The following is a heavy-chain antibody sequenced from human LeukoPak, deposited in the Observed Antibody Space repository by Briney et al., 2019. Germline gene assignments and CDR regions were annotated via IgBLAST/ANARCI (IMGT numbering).Heavy chain of an antibody. CDR2: IRESRTTI. D-gene: IGHD2-2*01. Sequence: GGSLRLSCTASGFTFGLSSMNWVRQAPGKGLEWVSYIRESRTTIYYADSVKGRFTISRDNAKNSLYLQMNSLTAEDTAVYFCARDSRSHCGTAACYDSYSDDWGQGCPLSVSS. J-gene: IGHJ4*02. V-gene: IGHV3-48*01. CDR3: ARDSRSHCGTAACYDSYSDD. CDR1: GFTFGLSS.